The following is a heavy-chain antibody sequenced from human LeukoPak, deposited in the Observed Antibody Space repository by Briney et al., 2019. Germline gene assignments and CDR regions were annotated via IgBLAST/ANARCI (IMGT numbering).Heavy chain of an antibody. CDR2: IYYSGST. CDR1: GGSISSGGYY. CDR3: ARFRRNYYDSSGSLAFDI. D-gene: IGHD3-22*01. V-gene: IGHV4-31*03. J-gene: IGHJ3*02. Sequence: SETLSLTCTVSGGSISSGGYYWSWIRQHPGKGREWIGYIYYSGSTYYNPSLESRVTMSVDTSNNQFSLKLSSVTAADTAVYYRARFRRNYYDSSGSLAFDIWGQGTMVTVSS.